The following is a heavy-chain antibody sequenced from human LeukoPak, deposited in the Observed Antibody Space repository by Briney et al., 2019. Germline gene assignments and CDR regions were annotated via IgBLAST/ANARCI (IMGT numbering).Heavy chain of an antibody. CDR1: GGSISSSSYY. J-gene: IGHJ5*02. CDR2: IYYSGST. V-gene: IGHV4-39*07. CDR3: AGMIVENWFDP. Sequence: KSSETLSLTCTVSGGSISSSSYYWGWIRQPPGKGLEWIGSIYYSGSTYYNPSLKSRVTISVDTSKNQFSLKLSSVTAADTAVYYCAGMIVENWFDPWGQGTLVTVSS. D-gene: IGHD3-22*01.